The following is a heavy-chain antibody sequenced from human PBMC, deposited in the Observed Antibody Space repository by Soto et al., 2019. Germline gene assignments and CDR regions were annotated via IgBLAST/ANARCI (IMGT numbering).Heavy chain of an antibody. CDR2: IYYSGST. V-gene: IGHV4-31*03. CDR1: GGSISSGGYY. D-gene: IGHD2-2*02. Sequence: PSETLSLTCTVSGGSISSGGYYWSWIRQHPGKGLEWIGYIYYSGSTYYNPSLKSRVTIAVDTSKNQFSLKLSSVTAADTAVYYWARALAGLLYGGHWFDPWGQGTLVTVSS. J-gene: IGHJ5*02. CDR3: ARALAGLLYGGHWFDP.